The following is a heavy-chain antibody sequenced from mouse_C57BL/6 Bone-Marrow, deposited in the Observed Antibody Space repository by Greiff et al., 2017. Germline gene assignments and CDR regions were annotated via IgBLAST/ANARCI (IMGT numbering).Heavy chain of an antibody. CDR2: IYPGSGNT. J-gene: IGHJ3*01. D-gene: IGHD2-1*01. CDR3: ARDRNYPFAY. V-gene: IGHV1-76*01. CDR1: GYTFTDYY. Sequence: VQLQQSGAELVRPGASVKLSCKASGYTFTDYYINWVKQRPGQGLEWIARIYPGSGNTYYNEKFKGKATLTAEKSSSTAYMQLSSLTSEDSAVYFCARDRNYPFAYWGQGTLVTVSA.